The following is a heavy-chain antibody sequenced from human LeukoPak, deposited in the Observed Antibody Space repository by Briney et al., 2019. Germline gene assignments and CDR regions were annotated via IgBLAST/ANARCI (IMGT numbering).Heavy chain of an antibody. CDR2: INHRGST. J-gene: IGHJ3*02. CDR3: ARLRRNSGIRTIFGVVRPKDALDI. D-gene: IGHD3-3*01. Sequence: SQTLSLTCAVYGGSFSGYYWSWLRQPPGKGLEWVGEINHRGSTNYNPSLKSRVTISVDTSKKQFSLKLSSVTAADTAVYYCARLRRNSGIRTIFGVVRPKDALDIWGQGKMVTVSS. CDR1: GGSFSGYY. V-gene: IGHV4-34*01.